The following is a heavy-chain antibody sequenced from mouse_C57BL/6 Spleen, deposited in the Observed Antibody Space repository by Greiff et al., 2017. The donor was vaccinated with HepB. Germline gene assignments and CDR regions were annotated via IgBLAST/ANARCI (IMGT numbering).Heavy chain of an antibody. V-gene: IGHV1-52*01. CDR1: GYTFTSYW. D-gene: IGHD1-1*01. Sequence: QVQLQQPGAELVRPGSSVKLSCKASGYTFTSYWMHWVKQRPIQGLEWIGNIDPSDSETHYNQKFKDKATLTVDKSSSTAYMQLSSQTSEDSAVYYCARDSHYYGSSYGYFDVWGTGTTVTVSS. J-gene: IGHJ1*03. CDR3: ARDSHYYGSSYGYFDV. CDR2: IDPSDSET.